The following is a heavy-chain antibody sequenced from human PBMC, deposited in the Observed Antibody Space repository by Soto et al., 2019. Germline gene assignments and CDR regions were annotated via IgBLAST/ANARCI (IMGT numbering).Heavy chain of an antibody. CDR2: TYYSGSI. J-gene: IGHJ6*01. CDR3: ARGGAYYYYYGMDV. Sequence: QVQLQESGPGLVKPSETLSLTCTVSGDSVSNGNSYWSWIRQPPGKGLEWIGYTYYSGSINYNPSLKSRVTISVDTSKNQFSLRLSSVTAADTAVYYCARGGAYYYYYGMDVW. CDR1: GDSVSNGNSY. V-gene: IGHV4-61*01.